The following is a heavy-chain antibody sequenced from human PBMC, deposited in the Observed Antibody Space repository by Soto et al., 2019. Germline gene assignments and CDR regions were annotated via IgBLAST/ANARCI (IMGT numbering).Heavy chain of an antibody. CDR3: ARGFWSGYSPGWFDP. CDR2: ISAYNGNT. J-gene: IGHJ5*02. V-gene: IGHV1-18*01. Sequence: GASVKFSCKASGYTFTSYGISWVRQAPGQGLEWMGWISAYNGNTNYAQKLQGRVTMTTDTSTSTAYMELRSLRSDDTAVHYCARGFWSGYSPGWFDPWGQGTLVTVSS. D-gene: IGHD3-3*01. CDR1: GYTFTSYG.